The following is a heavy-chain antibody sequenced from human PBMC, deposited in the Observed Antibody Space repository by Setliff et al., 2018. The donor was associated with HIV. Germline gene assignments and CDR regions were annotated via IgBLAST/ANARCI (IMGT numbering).Heavy chain of an antibody. Sequence: SETLSLTCTVSGGSISSGSYYWSWIRQPAGKGLEWTGRIYTSGSTNYNPSLKSRVTISVDTSKNQFSLKLSSVTAADTAVYYCARENSSWYCAYYYYCMDVWCQGTTVTVSS. CDR3: ARENSSWYCAYYYYCMDV. CDR1: GGSISSGSYY. V-gene: IGHV4-61*02. CDR2: IYTSGST. J-gene: IGHJ6*02. D-gene: IGHD6-13*01.